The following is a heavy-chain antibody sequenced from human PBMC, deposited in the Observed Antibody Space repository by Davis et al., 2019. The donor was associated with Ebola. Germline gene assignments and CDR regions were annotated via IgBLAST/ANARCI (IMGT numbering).Heavy chain of an antibody. CDR2: IGTAGDT. Sequence: PGGSLRLSCAASGFTFSSYDMHWVRQATGKGLEWVSAIGTAGDTYYPGSVKGRFTISRENAKNSLYLQMNSLRAGDTAVYYCARGGGWYWYFDLWGRGTLVTVSS. CDR1: GFTFSSYD. CDR3: ARGGGWYWYFDL. V-gene: IGHV3-13*01. J-gene: IGHJ2*01. D-gene: IGHD6-19*01.